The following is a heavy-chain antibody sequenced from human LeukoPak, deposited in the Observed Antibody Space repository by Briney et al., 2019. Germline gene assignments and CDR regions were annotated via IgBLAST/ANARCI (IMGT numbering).Heavy chain of an antibody. V-gene: IGHV1-2*02. CDR2: INPNSGGT. Sequence: ASVKVSCKASGYTFTGYYMHWVRQAPGQGLVWMGWINPNSGGTNYAQKFQGRVTMTRDTSISTAYMELSRLRSDDTAVYYCATSGYSSSWYRSYYYYGMDVWGQGTTVTVSS. CDR1: GYTFTGYY. D-gene: IGHD6-13*01. CDR3: ATSGYSSSWYRSYYYYGMDV. J-gene: IGHJ6*02.